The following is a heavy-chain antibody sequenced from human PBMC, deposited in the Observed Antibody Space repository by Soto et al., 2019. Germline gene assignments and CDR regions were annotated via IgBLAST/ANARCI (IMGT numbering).Heavy chain of an antibody. D-gene: IGHD4-4*01. CDR2: IIPIFGTA. J-gene: IGHJ6*02. V-gene: IGHV1-69*13. Sequence: ASVKVSCKASGGTFSSYAISWVRQAPGQGLEWMGGIIPIFGTANYAQKFQGRVTITADESTSTAYMELSSLRSEDTAVYYCARGNLRASYYYYGMDVWGQGPRSPSP. CDR3: ARGNLRASYYYYGMDV. CDR1: GGTFSSYA.